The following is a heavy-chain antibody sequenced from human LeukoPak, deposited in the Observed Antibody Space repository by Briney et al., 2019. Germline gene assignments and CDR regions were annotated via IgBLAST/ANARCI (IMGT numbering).Heavy chain of an antibody. CDR1: GDSITSGAYY. V-gene: IGHV4-39*01. D-gene: IGHD1-1*01. J-gene: IGHJ5*02. Sequence: PSETLSLTCTVTGDSITSGAYYWGWIRQAPGKGLEWIGSIYFNGGSTYYNPSLKSRATISIDASNNQFSLNLRSLTAADTAVYYCASPLYNSWDWFDPWGPGTLVTVSS. CDR3: ASPLYNSWDWFDP. CDR2: IYFNGGST.